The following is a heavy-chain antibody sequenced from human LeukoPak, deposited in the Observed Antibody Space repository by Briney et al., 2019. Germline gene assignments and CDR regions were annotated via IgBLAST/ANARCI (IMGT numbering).Heavy chain of an antibody. V-gene: IGHV4-39*07. J-gene: IGHJ6*02. CDR3: ARSLAARPSNYYYYYGMDV. D-gene: IGHD6-6*01. CDR2: INHSGST. Sequence: SETLSLTCTVSGGSISSSSYYWSWIRQPPGKGLEWIGEINHSGSTNYNPSLKSRVTISVDTSKNQFSLKLSSVTAADTAVYYCARSLAARPSNYYYYYGMDVWGQGTTVTVSS. CDR1: GGSISSSSYY.